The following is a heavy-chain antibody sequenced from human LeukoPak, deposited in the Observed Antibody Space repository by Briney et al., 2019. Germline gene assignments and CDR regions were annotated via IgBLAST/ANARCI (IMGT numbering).Heavy chain of an antibody. J-gene: IGHJ3*02. V-gene: IGHV4-39*01. D-gene: IGHD3-22*01. CDR2: IYYSGST. CDR3: ASGEGYYDSSGYYWNDAFDI. CDR1: GGSISSSSYY. Sequence: SETLSLTCTVSGGSISSSSYYWGWIRQPPGKGLEWIGSIYYSGSTYYNPSLKSRVTISVDTPKNQFSLKLSSVTAADTAVYYCASGEGYYDSSGYYWNDAFDIWGQGTMVTVSS.